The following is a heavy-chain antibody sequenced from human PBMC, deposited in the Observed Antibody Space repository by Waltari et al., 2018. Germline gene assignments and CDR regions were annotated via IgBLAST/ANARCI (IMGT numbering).Heavy chain of an antibody. CDR1: GGTFSSYA. D-gene: IGHD6-19*01. V-gene: IGHV1-8*03. CDR2: MNPNSGNT. J-gene: IGHJ4*02. Sequence: QVQLVQSGAEVKKPGSSVKVSCKASGGTFSSYAISWVRQATGQGLEWMGWMNPNSGNTGYAQKFQGRGNLTRNTSISTAYMELSSLRSEDTAVYYCARGIPSAWAVADVDYWGQGTLVTVSS. CDR3: ARGIPSAWAVADVDY.